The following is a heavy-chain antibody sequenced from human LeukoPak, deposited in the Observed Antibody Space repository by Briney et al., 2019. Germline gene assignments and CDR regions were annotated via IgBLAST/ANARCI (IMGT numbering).Heavy chain of an antibody. CDR2: VSGYNGDT. CDR1: GYTFSNYG. CDR3: ARERKVEYNKSDY. J-gene: IGHJ4*02. Sequence: AAVTVSFTSSGYTFSNYGISWVRQAPGQGLEWMGWVSGYNGDTNFAQKFQGRVAMTTDASTSTAYLELRSLRSDDPAVYYCARERKVEYNKSDYWGQGTLVTVAS. V-gene: IGHV1-18*01. D-gene: IGHD1-14*01.